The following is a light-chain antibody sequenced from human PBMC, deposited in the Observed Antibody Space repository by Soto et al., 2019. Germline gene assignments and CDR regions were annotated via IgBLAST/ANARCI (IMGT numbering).Light chain of an antibody. CDR1: QPINIY. V-gene: IGKV1-39*01. J-gene: IGKJ1*01. Sequence: DIQTTQSPSSLSASVRDRVTITCRASQPINIYLNWYQQKPGKAPELLIYAASNLQSGVPSRFSGSGSGTDFTLTISSLQPEDFATYYCQQSYTTPVTFGQGTRVEIK. CDR3: QQSYTTPVT. CDR2: AAS.